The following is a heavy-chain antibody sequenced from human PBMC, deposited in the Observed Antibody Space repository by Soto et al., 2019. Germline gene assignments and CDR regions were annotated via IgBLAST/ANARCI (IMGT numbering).Heavy chain of an antibody. D-gene: IGHD6-13*01. CDR3: ARGGVAAAGTLGN. V-gene: IGHV1-69*02. CDR2: IIPVLGVA. J-gene: IGHJ4*02. CDR1: GGTFNSYT. Sequence: QVQLVQSGAEVKRPGSSVRVSCKASGGTFNSYTISWVRQAPGQAPEWMGRIIPVLGVANYAQTFQGRVTITADKSTSTVYMDLSSLRSEDTAVYYCARGGVAAAGTLGNWGQGTLVTVSS.